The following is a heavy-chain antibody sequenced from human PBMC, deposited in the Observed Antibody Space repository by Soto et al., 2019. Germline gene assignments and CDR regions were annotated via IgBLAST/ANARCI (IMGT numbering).Heavy chain of an antibody. D-gene: IGHD3-9*01. V-gene: IGHV4-59*08. CDR2: ISSSAST. J-gene: IGHJ5*02. CDR3: ARHLGTGYYVFDH. CDR1: GGSINNYF. Sequence: SETLSLTCTVSGGSINNYFWSWVRRPPGKQLEWIGFISSSASTNYYPSLKSRASISIDTSKNQFSLKLTSVTAADTGVYFCARHLGTGYYVFDHWGRGTLVTGSS.